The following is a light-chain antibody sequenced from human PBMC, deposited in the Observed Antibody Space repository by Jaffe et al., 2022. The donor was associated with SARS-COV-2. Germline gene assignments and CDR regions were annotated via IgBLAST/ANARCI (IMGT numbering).Light chain of an antibody. CDR1: QSINNW. V-gene: IGKV1-5*03. J-gene: IGKJ1*01. CDR3: QQYNIYST. CDR2: KTS. Sequence: DIQMTQSPSALSASVGDRVTITCRASQSINNWLAWYQQKPGKAPKLLIYKTSSLQSGVPSRFSGSGSGTEFTLTISSLQPDDFATYFCQQYNIYSTFGQGTKVEI.